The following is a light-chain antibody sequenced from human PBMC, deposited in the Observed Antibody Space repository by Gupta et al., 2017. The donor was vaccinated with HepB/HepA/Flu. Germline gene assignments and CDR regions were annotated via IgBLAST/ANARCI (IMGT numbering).Light chain of an antibody. CDR3: KQALQIPHT. CDR2: LGS. Sequence: IVMTQSPPSLPFTAAEPASTSCSSSPSLLHSNGYNYLDWYLQKPGQSPQLLIYLGSSRASGVPERFSGSGSGTDFTLNISGVEAEDVGVYYCKQALQIPHTFGRGTKVEIK. J-gene: IGKJ4*01. CDR1: PSLLHSNGYNY. V-gene: IGKV2-28*01.